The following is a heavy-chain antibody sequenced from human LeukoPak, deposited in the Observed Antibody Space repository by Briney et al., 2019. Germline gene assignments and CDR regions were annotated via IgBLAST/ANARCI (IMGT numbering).Heavy chain of an antibody. J-gene: IGHJ4*02. CDR3: ARDRNYLDY. CDR1: GGSISSYY. V-gene: IGHV4-59*01. CDR2: IYYSGST. Sequence: SETLSLTCTVSGGSISSYYWSWIRQPPGKGLEWIGYIYYSGSTNYNPSLKSRVTISVDTSKNQFSLKLSSVTAADTAVYYCARDRNYLDYWGQGTLVTVSS.